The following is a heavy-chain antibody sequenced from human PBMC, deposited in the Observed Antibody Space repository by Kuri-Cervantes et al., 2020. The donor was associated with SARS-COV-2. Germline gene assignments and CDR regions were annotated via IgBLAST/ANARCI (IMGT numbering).Heavy chain of an antibody. CDR1: GFTFSSYA. J-gene: IGHJ5*01. D-gene: IGHD2-21*01. CDR3: AKDRVGVLDS. CDR2: ISGSGGST. Sequence: GESLKISCAASGFTFSSYAMSWVRQAPGKGLEWVSAISGSGGSTYYADSVKGRFTISRDNSKNTLYLQMNSLRAEDTALHYCAKDRVGVLDSWGQGTQVTVSS. V-gene: IGHV3-23*01.